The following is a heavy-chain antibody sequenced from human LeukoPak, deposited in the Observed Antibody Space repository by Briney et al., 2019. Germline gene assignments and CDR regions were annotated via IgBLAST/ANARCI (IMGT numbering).Heavy chain of an antibody. CDR1: GFTFDDYA. Sequence: TGGSLRLSCAASGFTFDDYAMHWVRQAPGKGLEWVSGISWNSGSIGYADSVKGRFTISRDNAKNSLYLQMNSLRAEDTAVYYCARDTNGYYYDSSGYSYWGQGTLVTVSS. CDR2: ISWNSGSI. V-gene: IGHV3-9*01. CDR3: ARDTNGYYYDSSGYSY. J-gene: IGHJ4*02. D-gene: IGHD3-22*01.